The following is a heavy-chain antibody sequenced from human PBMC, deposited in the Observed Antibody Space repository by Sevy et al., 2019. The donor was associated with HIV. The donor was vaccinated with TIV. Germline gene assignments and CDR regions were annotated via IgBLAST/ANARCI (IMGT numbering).Heavy chain of an antibody. D-gene: IGHD2-15*01. J-gene: IGHJ5*02. CDR1: GFTFSSFA. V-gene: IGHV3-23*01. CDR3: AKGSESSAYKDLDL. Sequence: GGSLRLSCAASGFTFSSFAMTWVRQAPGKGLEWVSVISGSGGTTYYAGSVKSRFTISRDDSKNTLYLQMNSLRAEDTALYYCAKGSESSAYKDLDLWGQGTLVTVSS. CDR2: ISGSGGTT.